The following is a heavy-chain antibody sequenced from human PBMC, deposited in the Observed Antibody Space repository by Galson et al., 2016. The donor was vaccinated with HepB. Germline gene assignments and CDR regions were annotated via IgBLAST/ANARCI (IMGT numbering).Heavy chain of an antibody. V-gene: IGHV3-48*02. J-gene: IGHJ4*02. CDR1: GFSFSTYH. Sequence: SLRLSCAASGFSFSTYHMNWVRQAPGKGLEWVSYITTSSNTIHYADSVKGRFTISRDNARNSLYLQMNSLRDEDTAVYYCARVWQGASNFDCWGQGTLGTVAS. CDR2: ITTSSNTI. D-gene: IGHD1-26*01. CDR3: ARVWQGASNFDC.